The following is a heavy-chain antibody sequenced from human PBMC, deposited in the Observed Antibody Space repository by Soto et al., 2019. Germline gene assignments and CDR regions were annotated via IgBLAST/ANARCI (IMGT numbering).Heavy chain of an antibody. J-gene: IGHJ6*04. CDR3: ATHPRIAARTGMDV. Sequence: QLQLQESGPGLVKPSETLSLTCTVSGGSISSSSYYWGWIRQPPGKGLEWIGSIYYSGSTYYNPSPKSRVTISVDTSKNQFSLKLSSVTAADTAVYYCATHPRIAARTGMDVWGKGTTVTVSS. CDR2: IYYSGST. CDR1: GGSISSSSYY. V-gene: IGHV4-39*01. D-gene: IGHD6-6*01.